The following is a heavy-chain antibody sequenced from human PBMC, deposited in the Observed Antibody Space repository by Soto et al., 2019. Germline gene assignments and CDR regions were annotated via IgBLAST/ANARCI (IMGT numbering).Heavy chain of an antibody. D-gene: IGHD3-9*01. J-gene: IGHJ5*02. CDR1: GFSLSTSGVG. V-gene: IGHV2-5*02. CDR3: AHYISTAPACWFYT. Sequence: QITLKESGPTLVKPTQTLTLTCTFSGFSLSTSGVGVGWFRQPPGKALEWLALIYWDDDNRYSPSLKSRLTITKDTSKSQVVLTVADMDPMDTATYYCAHYISTAPACWFYTWGQGTLVIVSS. CDR2: IYWDDDN.